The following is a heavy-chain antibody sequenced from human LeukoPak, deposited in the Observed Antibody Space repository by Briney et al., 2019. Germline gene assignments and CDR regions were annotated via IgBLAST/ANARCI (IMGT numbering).Heavy chain of an antibody. CDR3: AREGYHNSRGSQSWYTAA. CDR1: GFTFSSYS. J-gene: IGHJ5*02. V-gene: IGHV3-48*01. CDR2: ISSSSSTI. Sequence: GGSLRLSCAASGFTFSSYSMNWVRQAPGKGLEWVSYISSSSSTIYYADSVKARFTISRDNAKNTLHLQMNSLRPEDTAAYYCAREGYHNSRGSQSWYTAAWGQGTLVIVSS. D-gene: IGHD2/OR15-2a*01.